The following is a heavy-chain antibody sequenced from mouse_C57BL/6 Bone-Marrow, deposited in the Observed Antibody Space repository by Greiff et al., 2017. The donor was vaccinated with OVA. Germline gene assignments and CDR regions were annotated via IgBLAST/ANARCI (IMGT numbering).Heavy chain of an antibody. CDR2: ILTGSGST. V-gene: IGHV1-9*01. J-gene: IGHJ2*01. Sequence: QVQLKQSGAELMKPGASVKLSCKATGYTFTGYWLEWGKQRPGHGLVWIGEILTGSGSTNYNEKFKGKTPFTADTSSNTAYMQLSSLTTEDSAIYYCARPYDDDYAGDYWGQGTTLTVSS. CDR1: GYTFTGYW. CDR3: ARPYDDDYAGDY. D-gene: IGHD2-4*01.